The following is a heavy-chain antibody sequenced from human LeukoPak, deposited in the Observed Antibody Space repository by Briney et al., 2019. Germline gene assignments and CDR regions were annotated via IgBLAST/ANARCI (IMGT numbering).Heavy chain of an antibody. CDR1: GGSFSNYA. V-gene: IGHV1-69*13. Sequence: SVKVSCKASGGSFSNYAINWVRQAPGQGLEWMGGIIPIFGTANYAQKFQGKVTITADESTSTAYMELSSLRSEDTAIYYCARGWDYDSGGRPTAYVYWGQGTLVSVSS. D-gene: IGHD3-22*01. J-gene: IGHJ4*02. CDR3: ARGWDYDSGGRPTAYVY. CDR2: IIPIFGTA.